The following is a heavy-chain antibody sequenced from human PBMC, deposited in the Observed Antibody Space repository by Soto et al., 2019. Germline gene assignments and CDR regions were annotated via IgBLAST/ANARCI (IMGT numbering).Heavy chain of an antibody. CDR2: IYYSGST. J-gene: IGHJ4*02. CDR3: ARAGYCSGGSCYDRSPIGY. CDR1: GGSISSYY. D-gene: IGHD2-15*01. V-gene: IGHV4-59*01. Sequence: PSATLSLTCTVSGGSISSYYWSWIRQPPGKGLEWIGYIYYSGSTNYNPSLKSRVTISVDTSKNQFSLKLSSVTAADTAVYYCARAGYCSGGSCYDRSPIGYWGQGTLVTVSS.